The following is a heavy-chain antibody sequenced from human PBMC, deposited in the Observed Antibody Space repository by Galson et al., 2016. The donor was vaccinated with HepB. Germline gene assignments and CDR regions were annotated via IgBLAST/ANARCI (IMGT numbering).Heavy chain of an antibody. V-gene: IGHV3-23*01. J-gene: IGHJ2*01. CDR1: GFTFRSYD. CDR2: ISGSGGRT. Sequence: SLRLSCAASGFTFRSYDMGWVRQAPGKGLEWVSTISGSGGRTYYADSVKGRLTISRDNSKNTLYLQMNSLRAEDTAVYYCAGQRLGWYSDLWVRGTLVTVSS. D-gene: IGHD5-12*01. CDR3: AGQRLGWYSDL.